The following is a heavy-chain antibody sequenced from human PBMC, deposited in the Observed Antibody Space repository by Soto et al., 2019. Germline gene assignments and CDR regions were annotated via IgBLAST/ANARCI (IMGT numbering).Heavy chain of an antibody. CDR2: INWNGGST. V-gene: IGHV3-20*01. D-gene: IGHD4-17*01. Sequence: GGSLRLSCAASGFTFDDYGMSWVRQAPGKGLEWVSGINWNGGSTGYADSVKGRFTISRDNAKNSLYLQMNSLRAEDTALYHCARANGDYVLFYYYYMDVWGKGTTVTVSS. CDR3: ARANGDYVLFYYYYMDV. CDR1: GFTFDDYG. J-gene: IGHJ6*03.